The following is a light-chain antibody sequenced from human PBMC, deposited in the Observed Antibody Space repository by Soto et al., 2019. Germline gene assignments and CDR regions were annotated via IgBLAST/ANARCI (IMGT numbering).Light chain of an antibody. V-gene: IGLV1-47*01. Sequence: QSVLTQPPSASATPGQRITISCFGSSSNIGSNYGYWYQQLPGTAPKLLISRDDERPSGGPDRFSGSKSGTSASLAISGVRSEDEADYFCAAWDDSLRATVFGGGTKLTVL. J-gene: IGLJ2*01. CDR1: SSNIGSNY. CDR3: AAWDDSLRATV. CDR2: RDD.